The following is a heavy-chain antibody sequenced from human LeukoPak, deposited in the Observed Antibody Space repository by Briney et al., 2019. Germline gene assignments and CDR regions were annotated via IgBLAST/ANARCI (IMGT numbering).Heavy chain of an antibody. CDR3: ARRRSGSHHLDY. D-gene: IGHD1-26*01. J-gene: IGHJ4*02. CDR1: GGSISSNSYY. V-gene: IGHV4-39*01. CDR2: IYYSGTT. Sequence: SETLSLTCTVSGGSISSNSYYWGWIRQPPGKGLEWIGSIYYSGTTNYNPSLKSRVTISVDTSKNQFSLRLSSVTAADTAVYYCARRRSGSHHLDYWGQGTLVTVSS.